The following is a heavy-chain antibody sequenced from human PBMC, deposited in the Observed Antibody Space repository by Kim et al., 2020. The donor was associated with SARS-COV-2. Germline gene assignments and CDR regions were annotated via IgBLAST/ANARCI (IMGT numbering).Heavy chain of an antibody. V-gene: IGHV1-2*05. CDR2: T. CDR3: AKGATPTGFDY. J-gene: IGHJ4*02. Sequence: TNFARKFQRRVTMTRDTSINTVYMELSRLRSDDTVVYYCAKGATPTGFDYWGQGTLVTISS. D-gene: IGHD2-2*01.